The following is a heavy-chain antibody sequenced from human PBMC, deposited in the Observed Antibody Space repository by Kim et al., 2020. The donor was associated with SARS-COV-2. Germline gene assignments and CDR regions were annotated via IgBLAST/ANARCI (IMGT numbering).Heavy chain of an antibody. CDR1: GGSISSSSYY. J-gene: IGHJ1*01. CDR2: IYYSGST. V-gene: IGHV4-39*01. Sequence: SETLSLTCTVSGGSISSSSYYWGWIRQPPGKGLEWIGSIYYSGSTYYNPSLKSRVTISVDTSKNQFSLKLSSVTAADTAVYYCARGGGSSGYYPGYFQH. D-gene: IGHD3-22*01. CDR3: ARGGGSSGYYPGYFQH.